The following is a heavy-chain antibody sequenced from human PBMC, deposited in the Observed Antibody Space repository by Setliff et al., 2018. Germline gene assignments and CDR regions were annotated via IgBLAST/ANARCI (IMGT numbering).Heavy chain of an antibody. CDR3: ARDGEGRDDSNSGS. J-gene: IGHJ5*02. D-gene: IGHD2-21*02. CDR1: GFTFSRHW. V-gene: IGHV3-7*01. Sequence: GGSLRLSCVASGFTFSRHWMSWVRQAPGKGLEWVANIKEDGSEKHYVDSVKGRFTISRDNAKNSLYLQMKSLRAEDMGVYYCARDGEGRDDSNSGSWGQGTLVTVSS. CDR2: IKEDGSEK.